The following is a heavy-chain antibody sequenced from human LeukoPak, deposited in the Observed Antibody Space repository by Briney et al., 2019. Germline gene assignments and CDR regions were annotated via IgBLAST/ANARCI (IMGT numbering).Heavy chain of an antibody. Sequence: PGGSLRLSCAASGFTFSSYAMHWVRQAPGKGLEWVAVISYDGSNKYYADSAKGRFTISRDNSKNTLYLQMNSLRAEDTAVYYCARGPAAMGLYYYYGMDVWGQGTTVTVSS. J-gene: IGHJ6*02. V-gene: IGHV3-30-3*01. CDR1: GFTFSSYA. D-gene: IGHD2-2*01. CDR3: ARGPAAMGLYYYYGMDV. CDR2: ISYDGSNK.